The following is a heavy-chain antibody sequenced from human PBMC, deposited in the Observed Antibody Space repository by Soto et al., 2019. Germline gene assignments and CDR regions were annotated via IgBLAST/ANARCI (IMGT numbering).Heavy chain of an antibody. CDR2: IWYDGSNK. CDR1: GFTFSSYG. Sequence: GGSLRLSCAASGFTFSSYGMHWVRQAPGKGLEWVAVIWYDGSNKYYADSVKGRFTISRDNSKNTLYLQMNSLRAEDTAVYYCASSAISGEYYFDYWGQGTLVTVSS. D-gene: IGHD1-1*01. J-gene: IGHJ4*02. V-gene: IGHV3-33*01. CDR3: ASSAISGEYYFDY.